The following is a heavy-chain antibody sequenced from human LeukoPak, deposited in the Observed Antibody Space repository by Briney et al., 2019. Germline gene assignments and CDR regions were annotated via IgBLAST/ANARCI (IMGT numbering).Heavy chain of an antibody. CDR3: AGLVVTAIPGYYYYYYGMDV. Sequence: PSETLSLTCAVYGGSFSGYYWSWIRQPPGKGLEWIGEINHSGSTSYNPSLKGRVTISVDTSKNQFSLKLSSVTAADTAVYYCAGLVVTAIPGYYYYYYGMDVWGQGTTVTVSS. CDR1: GGSFSGYY. CDR2: INHSGST. V-gene: IGHV4-34*01. D-gene: IGHD2-21*02. J-gene: IGHJ6*02.